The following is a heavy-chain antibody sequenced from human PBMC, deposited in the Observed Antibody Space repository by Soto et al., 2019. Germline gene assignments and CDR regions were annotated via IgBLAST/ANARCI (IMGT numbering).Heavy chain of an antibody. CDR2: IYYSGST. Sequence: SETLSLTCTVSGGSISSYYWSWILQPPWKGLEWIGYIYYSGSTRYNPSLKSRVTISEDTSKNQFSLKLSSVTTADTAVYYCAKDLGYCSGGSCPYFDYWGQGTLVTVPS. V-gene: IGHV4-59*01. D-gene: IGHD2-15*01. J-gene: IGHJ4*02. CDR3: AKDLGYCSGGSCPYFDY. CDR1: GGSISSYY.